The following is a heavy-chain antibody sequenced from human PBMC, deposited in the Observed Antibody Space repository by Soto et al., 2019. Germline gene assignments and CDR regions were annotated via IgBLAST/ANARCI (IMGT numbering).Heavy chain of an antibody. J-gene: IGHJ4*02. D-gene: IGHD3-22*01. V-gene: IGHV4-59*01. CDR3: ARGFYDSGGYSSPFDY. CDR1: GDTIRNDY. CDR2: IHHSGGT. Sequence: SETLSLTCSVSGDTIRNDYWNWIRQPPGKRLEWIGYIHHSGGTNYNPSLKSRLSISIDTSKNQFSLKLNSVTAADTALYYCARGFYDSGGYSSPFDYWGQGFLVTVSS.